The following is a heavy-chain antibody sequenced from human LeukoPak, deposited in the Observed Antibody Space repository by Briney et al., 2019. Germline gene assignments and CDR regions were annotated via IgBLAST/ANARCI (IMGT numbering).Heavy chain of an antibody. CDR3: ARDSLYRSGSFSDY. CDR2: INPYSGDT. J-gene: IGHJ4*02. V-gene: IGHV1-2*02. CDR1: GYTFTGYY. D-gene: IGHD3-10*01. Sequence: GASVKVSCKASGYTFTGYYMHWVRQAPGQGLEWMGWINPYSGDTNFAQNFQDRVTMTSDTSISTAYMELSRLTSDDTAVYYCARDSLYRSGSFSDYWGQGTLVTVSS.